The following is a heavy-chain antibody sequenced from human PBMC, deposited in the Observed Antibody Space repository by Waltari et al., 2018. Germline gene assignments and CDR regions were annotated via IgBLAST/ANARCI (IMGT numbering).Heavy chain of an antibody. V-gene: IGHV1-18*01. CDR1: GYTFTSYG. CDR2: ISAYNGNT. CDR3: ARVLSEYNYGPRQRYWYFDL. D-gene: IGHD5-18*01. Sequence: QVQLVQSGAEVKKPGASVKVSCKASGYTFTSYGISWVRQATGQGLEWMGWISAYNGNTNYAQKLQGRVTMTTDTSTSTAYMGLRSLRSDDTAVYYCARVLSEYNYGPRQRYWYFDLWGRGTLVTVSS. J-gene: IGHJ2*01.